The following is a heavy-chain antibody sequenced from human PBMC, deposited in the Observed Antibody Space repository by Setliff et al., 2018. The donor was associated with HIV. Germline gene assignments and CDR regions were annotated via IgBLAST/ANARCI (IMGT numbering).Heavy chain of an antibody. Sequence: PGGSLRLSCATSGFTFSTYGMHWVRQAPGKGLEWVAVTSFDEGIKYYRDSVKGRFTISRDNSKNTVYLQMNSLRAEDTAVYYCTRDPRLVDFWGQGTMVTVSS. CDR2: TSFDEGIK. CDR3: TRDPRLVDF. V-gene: IGHV3-30*03. CDR1: GFTFSTYG. J-gene: IGHJ3*01. D-gene: IGHD2-8*02.